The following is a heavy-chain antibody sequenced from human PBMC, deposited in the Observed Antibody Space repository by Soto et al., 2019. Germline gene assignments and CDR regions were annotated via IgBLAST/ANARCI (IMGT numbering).Heavy chain of an antibody. CDR1: GYTFTSYG. Sequence: ASVKVSCKASGYTFTSYGISWGRQAPGQGLEWMGWISAYNGNTNYAQKLQGRVTMTTDTSTSTAYMELRSLRSDDTAVYYCARVRRVGATTPDAFDIWGQGTMVTVSS. CDR2: ISAYNGNT. D-gene: IGHD1-26*01. J-gene: IGHJ3*02. V-gene: IGHV1-18*01. CDR3: ARVRRVGATTPDAFDI.